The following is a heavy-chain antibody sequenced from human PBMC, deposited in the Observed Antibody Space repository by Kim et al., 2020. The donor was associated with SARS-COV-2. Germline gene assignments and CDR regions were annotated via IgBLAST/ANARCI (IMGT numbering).Heavy chain of an antibody. CDR3: AKWGLRGGYST. J-gene: IGHJ3*01. V-gene: IGHV3-23*01. Sequence: GGSLRLSCAASEFTFSNYAMSWVRQAPGKGLEWVSGISGDSGSIYYADSVKGRFTISRDNSKNTLYVQMNSLRAEDTAVYYCAKWGLRGGYSTWGQGTMV. D-gene: IGHD2-21*02. CDR1: EFTFSNYA. CDR2: ISGDSGSI.